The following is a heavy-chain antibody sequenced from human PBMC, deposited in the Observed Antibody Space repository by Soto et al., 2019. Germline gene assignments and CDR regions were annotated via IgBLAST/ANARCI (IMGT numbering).Heavy chain of an antibody. CDR2: VIPTQRTT. D-gene: IGHD6-19*01. CDR3: VIDRLIVAVSVGRMDV. CDR1: GDTFIGYS. J-gene: IGHJ6*02. V-gene: IGHV1-69*01. Sequence: QVQLVQSGAEVKKPGTSVRVSCKASGDTFIGYSISWVRQAPGQGLEWMGWVIPTQRTTKYAQRFQGRVTMSVDQFASTTYMELSSLRPEDTALYYGVIDRLIVAVSVGRMDVWGQGTTVTVSS.